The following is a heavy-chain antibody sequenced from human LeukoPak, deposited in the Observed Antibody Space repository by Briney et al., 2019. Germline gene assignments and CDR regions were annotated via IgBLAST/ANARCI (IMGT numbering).Heavy chain of an antibody. D-gene: IGHD3-10*01. CDR3: AKSSVRGVDSFDY. V-gene: IGHV3-23*01. Sequence: GGSLRLSRAASGFPFSNFAMSWVRQAPGKGLEWASSISGTGVNTHCADSARGRFTISRDYSKNTLYLRMSSLRAEDTAVYYCAKSSVRGVDSFDYWGQGTLVTVSS. CDR1: GFPFSNFA. J-gene: IGHJ4*02. CDR2: ISGTGVNT.